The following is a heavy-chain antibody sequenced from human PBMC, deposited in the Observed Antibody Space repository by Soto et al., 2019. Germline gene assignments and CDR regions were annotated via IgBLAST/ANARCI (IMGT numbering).Heavy chain of an antibody. CDR3: ASGGNLDPRFLEGLSNGYYYYYGMDV. V-gene: IGHV1-69*06. J-gene: IGHJ6*02. CDR1: GGTFSSYA. Sequence: SVKVSCKASGGTFSSYAISWVRQAPGQGLEWLGGIIPIFGTANYAQKFQGRVTITADKSTSTAYMELSSLRSEDTAVYYCASGGNLDPRFLEGLSNGYYYYYGMDVWGQGTTVTVSS. CDR2: IIPIFGTA. D-gene: IGHD3-3*01.